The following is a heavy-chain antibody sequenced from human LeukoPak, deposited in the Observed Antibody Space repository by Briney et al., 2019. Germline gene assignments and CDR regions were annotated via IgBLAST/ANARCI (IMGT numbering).Heavy chain of an antibody. CDR3: ARDQYGYTAN. V-gene: IGHV3-9*01. Sequence: GRSLRLSCAASGFTFDDYAMHWVRQAPGKGLEWVSGISWNSGSIGYADSVKGRFTISRDNSKNTLYLQMNSLRAEDTAVYYCARDQYGYTANWGQGTLVTVSS. J-gene: IGHJ4*02. CDR2: ISWNSGSI. CDR1: GFTFDDYA. D-gene: IGHD5-24*01.